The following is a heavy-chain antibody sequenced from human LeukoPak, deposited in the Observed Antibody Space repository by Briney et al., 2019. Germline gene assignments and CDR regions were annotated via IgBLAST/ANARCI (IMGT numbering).Heavy chain of an antibody. CDR1: GGSIRSSSYY. V-gene: IGHV4-61*09. J-gene: IGHJ4*02. CDR2: IYTSGST. CDR3: ARRSTNWYFDY. Sequence: PSETLSLTCTVSGGSIRSSSYYWGWIRQPAGKGLEWIGHIYTSGSTNYNPSLKSRVTMSVDTSKNQFSLKLNSVTAADTAVYYCARRSTNWYFDYWGPGTLVTVSS. D-gene: IGHD2-2*01.